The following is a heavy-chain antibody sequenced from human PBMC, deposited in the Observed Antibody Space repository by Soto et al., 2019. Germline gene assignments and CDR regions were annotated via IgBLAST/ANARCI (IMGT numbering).Heavy chain of an antibody. Sequence: QVQLVESGGGVVQPGRSLRLSCAPSGFIFSSYGMHWVRQAPGKGLEWVAVISYEGSQTYYADSVKGRFTITRDNSKNTLYLQMNSLRPEDTAVYYCAKEVHCGGGSCSWSEGFDYWGQGTLLTVSS. J-gene: IGHJ4*02. CDR1: GFIFSSYG. CDR3: AKEVHCGGGSCSWSEGFDY. V-gene: IGHV3-30*18. D-gene: IGHD2-15*01. CDR2: ISYEGSQT.